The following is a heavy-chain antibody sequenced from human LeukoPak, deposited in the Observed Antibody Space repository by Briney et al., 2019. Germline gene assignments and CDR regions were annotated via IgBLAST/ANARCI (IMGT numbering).Heavy chain of an antibody. CDR2: ISGSSSYI. CDR1: GFTFSTYN. Sequence: GGSLRLSCAASGFTFSTYNMNWVRQAPGKGLEWVSSISGSSSYIYYADSVKGRFGISRDNAKNSLYLQMNSPRAEDTAVYYCARDLLGWELHYFDYWGQGTLVTVSS. CDR3: ARDLLGWELHYFDY. D-gene: IGHD1-26*01. V-gene: IGHV3-21*01. J-gene: IGHJ4*02.